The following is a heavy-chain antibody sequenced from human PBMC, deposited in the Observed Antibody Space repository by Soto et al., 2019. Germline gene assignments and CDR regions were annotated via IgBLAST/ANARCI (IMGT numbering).Heavy chain of an antibody. Sequence: QVQLVQSGAEVKKPGASVKVSCKASGYTFTSYGITWVRQAPGQGLEWMGWISAYNGNTNYAQKLQGRVTMTTDTSTSTAYMELRSVRSDDTGVYYCARGNFDWFQLDAFDIWGQGTMVTVSS. CDR2: ISAYNGNT. CDR3: ARGNFDWFQLDAFDI. J-gene: IGHJ3*02. V-gene: IGHV1-18*01. D-gene: IGHD3-9*01. CDR1: GYTFTSYG.